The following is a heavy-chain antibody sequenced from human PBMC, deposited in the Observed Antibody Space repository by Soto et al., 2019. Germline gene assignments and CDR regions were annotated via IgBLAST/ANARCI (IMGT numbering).Heavy chain of an antibody. CDR1: VWSFSSYY. Sequence: SENLTLTCAVFVWSFSSYYWTWTRAPPGKGLEWIGQINHSGSTNYNPSLKSRVTMSVDTSKNQFSLKLSSVTAADTGVYYCARGRLTAIEHYYYGMDVWGQGTTVT. V-gene: IGHV4-34*01. J-gene: IGHJ6*02. D-gene: IGHD2-21*02. CDR2: INHSGST. CDR3: ARGRLTAIEHYYYGMDV.